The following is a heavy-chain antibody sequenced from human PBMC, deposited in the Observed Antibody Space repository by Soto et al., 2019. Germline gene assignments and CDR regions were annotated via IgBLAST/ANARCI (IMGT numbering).Heavy chain of an antibody. V-gene: IGHV3-30*18. CDR2: ISYDGSNK. D-gene: IGHD3-22*01. J-gene: IGHJ5*01. CDR1: GFTFSSNG. CDR3: AKDGEGFYYYDSSGPKSWFDS. Sequence: PVGSLRLSCAASGFTFSSNGMHWVRQAPGKGLEWVALISYDGSNKFYADSVKGRFTITRDNSKNTLYLQMNSLRPDDTAVYYCAKDGEGFYYYDSSGPKSWFDSWGQGTRVTVSS.